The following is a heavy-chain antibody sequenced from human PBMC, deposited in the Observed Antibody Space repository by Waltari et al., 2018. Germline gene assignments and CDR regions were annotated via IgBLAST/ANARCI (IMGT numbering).Heavy chain of an antibody. CDR3: ARGPFYPTRYYYYYGMDV. D-gene: IGHD2-2*01. CDR2: INHSGST. V-gene: IGHV4-34*01. J-gene: IGHJ6*02. CDR1: GGSFSGYY. Sequence: QVQLQQWGAGLLKPSETLSLTCAVYGGSFSGYYWSWIRQPPGRGLEWIGEINHSGSTNYNPSLKSRVTISVDTSKNQFSLKLSSVTAADTAVYYCARGPFYPTRYYYYYGMDVWGQGTTVTVSS.